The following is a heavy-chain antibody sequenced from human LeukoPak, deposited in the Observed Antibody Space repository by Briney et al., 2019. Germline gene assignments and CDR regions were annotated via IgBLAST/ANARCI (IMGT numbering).Heavy chain of an antibody. V-gene: IGHV4-34*01. Sequence: SETLSLTCGVYGGSFSGYYWSWIRQPPGKGLEWIGEINHSGSTNYNPSLKSRVTISVDTSKNQFSLNLSSVTAADTAVYYCARGDGYNPYWGQGTLVTVSS. J-gene: IGHJ4*02. CDR3: ARGDGYNPY. D-gene: IGHD5-24*01. CDR1: GGSFSGYY. CDR2: INHSGST.